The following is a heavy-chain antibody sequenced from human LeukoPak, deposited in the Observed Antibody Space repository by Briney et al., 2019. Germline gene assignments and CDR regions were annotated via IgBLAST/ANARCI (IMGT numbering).Heavy chain of an antibody. V-gene: IGHV1-3*01. CDR3: ARDDESYYGMDV. Sequence: VASVKVSCKASGYTFTSYAMHWVRQAPGQRLEWMGWINAGNGNTKYSQKFQGRVTITRDTSASTAYTELSSLRSEDTAVYYCARDDESYYGMDVWGQGTTVTVSS. CDR1: GYTFTSYA. J-gene: IGHJ6*02. CDR2: INAGNGNT.